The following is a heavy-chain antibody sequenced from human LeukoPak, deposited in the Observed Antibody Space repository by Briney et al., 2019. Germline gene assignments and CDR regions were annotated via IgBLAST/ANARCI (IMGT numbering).Heavy chain of an antibody. CDR2: IIPIFGTA. J-gene: IGHJ4*02. V-gene: IGHV1-69*13. Sequence: ASVKDSCKASGGTFSSYAISWVRQAPGQGLEWMGGIIPIFGTANYAQKFQGRVTITADESTSTAYMELSSLRSEDTAVYYCAIRGRDIVVVPAAYYYFDYWGQGTLVTVSS. CDR1: GGTFSSYA. D-gene: IGHD2-2*01. CDR3: AIRGRDIVVVPAAYYYFDY.